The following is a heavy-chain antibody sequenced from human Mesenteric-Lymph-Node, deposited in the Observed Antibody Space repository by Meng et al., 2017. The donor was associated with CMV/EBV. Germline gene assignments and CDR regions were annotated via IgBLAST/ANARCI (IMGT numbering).Heavy chain of an antibody. V-gene: IGHV3-66*03. CDR1: GFTVSSNY. D-gene: IGHD3-10*01. Sequence: GESLKISCAASGFTVSSNYMSWVRQAPGEGLEWVSVFYSCGSTYYADSVKGRFTISRDNSKNTLYLQMNSLRAEDTAVYYCAKGGGSYCFDSWGQGTLVTVSS. CDR3: AKGGGSYCFDS. J-gene: IGHJ4*02. CDR2: FYSCGST.